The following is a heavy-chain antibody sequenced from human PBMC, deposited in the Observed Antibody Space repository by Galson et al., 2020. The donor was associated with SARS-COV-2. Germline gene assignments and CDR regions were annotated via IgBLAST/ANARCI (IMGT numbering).Heavy chain of an antibody. CDR1: GYSFTSYW. V-gene: IGHV5-51*01. CDR3: AGGYHYYGSGSYYTFDY. Sequence: GGSLRLSCKGSGYSFTSYWIGWVRQMPGKGLEWMGIIYPGDSDTRYSPSFQGQVTISADKSISTAYLQWSSLKASDTAMYYCAGGYHYYGSGSYYTFDYWGQGTLVTVSS. CDR2: IYPGDSDT. D-gene: IGHD3-10*01. J-gene: IGHJ4*02.